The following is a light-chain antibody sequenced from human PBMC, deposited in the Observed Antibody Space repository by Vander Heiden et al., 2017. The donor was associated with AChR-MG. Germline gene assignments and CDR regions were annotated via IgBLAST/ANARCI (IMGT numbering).Light chain of an antibody. V-gene: IGKV2-28*01. J-gene: IGKJ5*01. CDR3: MQALQNL. CDR1: QSLLHSNGYKD. Sequence: IVMTQPPPSLLVTSGEPASIACRSSQSLLHSNGYKDLDWYLQKPGQSPQLLIYLGSNRASGVPDRFSGSGSGTDFTLKISRVEAVDVGVYYCMQALQNLFGQGTRLEIK. CDR2: LGS.